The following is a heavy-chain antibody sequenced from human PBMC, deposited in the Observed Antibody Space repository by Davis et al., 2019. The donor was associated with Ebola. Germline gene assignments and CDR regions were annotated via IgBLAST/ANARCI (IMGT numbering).Heavy chain of an antibody. CDR3: ASATGDY. Sequence: GESLKISCAASGFTFSSYGMHWVRQAPGKGLEWVAVISYDGSNKYYADSVKGRFTISSDNSKNTLYLQMNSLRAEYTAVYYCASATGDYWGQGTLVTVSS. J-gene: IGHJ4*02. CDR2: ISYDGSNK. CDR1: GFTFSSYG. V-gene: IGHV3-30*03. D-gene: IGHD2-15*01.